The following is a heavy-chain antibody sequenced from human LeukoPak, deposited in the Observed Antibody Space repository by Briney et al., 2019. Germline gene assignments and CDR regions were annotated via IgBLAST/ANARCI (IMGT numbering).Heavy chain of an antibody. Sequence: PSETLSLTCAVYGGSFSGYYWSWIRQPPGKGLEWIGEINHSGSTNYNPSLKSRVTISVDTSKNQFSLQLNSVTPEDTAVYYCARLDSSGYYYPGWFDPWGQRTLVTVSS. V-gene: IGHV4-34*01. J-gene: IGHJ5*02. CDR3: ARLDSSGYYYPGWFDP. D-gene: IGHD3-22*01. CDR2: INHSGST. CDR1: GGSFSGYY.